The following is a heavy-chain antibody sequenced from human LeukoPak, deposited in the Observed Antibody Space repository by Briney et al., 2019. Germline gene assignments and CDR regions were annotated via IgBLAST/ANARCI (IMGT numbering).Heavy chain of an antibody. CDR1: GASISSYY. J-gene: IGHJ4*02. CDR2: IYYGGST. Sequence: PSETLSLTCKVSGASISSYYWSWIRQPPGKGLEWIGYIYYGGSTNYNPSLKSRVTISVDTSKNQFSLKLSSVTAADTAVYYCARGGYYYDSSGYLFDYWGQGTLVTVSS. V-gene: IGHV4-59*01. D-gene: IGHD3-22*01. CDR3: ARGGYYYDSSGYLFDY.